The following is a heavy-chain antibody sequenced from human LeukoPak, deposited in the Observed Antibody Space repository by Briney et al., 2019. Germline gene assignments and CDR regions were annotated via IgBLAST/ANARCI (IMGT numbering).Heavy chain of an antibody. CDR3: TRAWSGGSDAFDF. V-gene: IGHV1-8*01. J-gene: IGHJ3*01. CDR2: MNPTSRNT. Sequence: GASVKVSCKASGYTATNYDFNWVRRATGQGLEWMGWMNPTSRNTGYAQNFQGRLTMTWNSSISTAYMELRGLRSEDTAMYYCTRAWSGGSDAFDFWGHGTIVTVSS. CDR1: GYTATNYD. D-gene: IGHD3-3*01.